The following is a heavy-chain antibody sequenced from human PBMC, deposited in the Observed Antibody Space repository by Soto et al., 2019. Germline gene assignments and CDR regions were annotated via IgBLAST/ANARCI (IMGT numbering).Heavy chain of an antibody. D-gene: IGHD1-20*01. CDR1: GFTFSSYW. CDR3: AREGNNDAFDI. CDR2: IKQDGSEK. Sequence: GGSLRLSCAASGFTFSSYWMSWVRQAPGKGLEWVANIKQDGSEKYYVDSVKGRFTISRDNAKNSLYLQMNSLRAEGTAVYYCAREGNNDAFDIWGQGTMVTVSS. J-gene: IGHJ3*02. V-gene: IGHV3-7*03.